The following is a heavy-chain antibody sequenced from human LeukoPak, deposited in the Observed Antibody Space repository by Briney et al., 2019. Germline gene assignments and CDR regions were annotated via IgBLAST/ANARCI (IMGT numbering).Heavy chain of an antibody. CDR3: ARETYSTNRGWFDP. D-gene: IGHD1-1*01. J-gene: IGHJ5*02. Sequence: SETRSLTCTVSGGSISSYYWSWIRQPAGKGLEWIGRIYTSGSTNYNPSLKSRVTMSVDTSKNQFSLKLSSVTAADTAVYYCARETYSTNRGWFDPWGQGTLVTVSS. CDR1: GGSISSYY. V-gene: IGHV4-4*07. CDR2: IYTSGST.